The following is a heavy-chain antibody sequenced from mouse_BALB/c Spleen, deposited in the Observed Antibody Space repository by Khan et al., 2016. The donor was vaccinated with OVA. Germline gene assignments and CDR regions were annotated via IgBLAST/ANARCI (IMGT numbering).Heavy chain of an antibody. V-gene: IGHV5-17*02. CDR2: ISGDSNTI. Sequence: EVQLVESGGGLVQPGGSRKLSCAASGFTFSSFGMHWVRQAPEKGLEWVAYISGDSNTIYYTDTVKGRFTISRDNPTNTLFLQMTSLRSEDTAMYYCARSYFYGYYFDQWGQGTTLTVSS. D-gene: IGHD1-1*01. J-gene: IGHJ2*01. CDR3: ARSYFYGYYFDQ. CDR1: GFTFSSFG.